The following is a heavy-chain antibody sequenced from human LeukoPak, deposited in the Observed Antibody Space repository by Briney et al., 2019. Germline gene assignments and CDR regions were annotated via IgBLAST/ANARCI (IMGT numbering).Heavy chain of an antibody. V-gene: IGHV3-30*19. Sequence: GGSLRLSCAASGFTFSAYGMHWVRQAPGKGLEWVAVIWYDGSNKYYADSVKGRFTISRDNSKNTLYLQMNSLRAEDTAVYYRASNYYDSSGYFAPAFDIWGQGTMVTVSS. CDR3: ASNYYDSSGYFAPAFDI. CDR2: IWYDGSNK. D-gene: IGHD3-22*01. J-gene: IGHJ3*02. CDR1: GFTFSAYG.